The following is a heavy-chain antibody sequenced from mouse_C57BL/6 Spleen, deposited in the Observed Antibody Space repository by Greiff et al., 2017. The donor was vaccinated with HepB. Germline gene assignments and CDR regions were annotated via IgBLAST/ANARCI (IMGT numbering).Heavy chain of an antibody. Sequence: VKLMESGPGLVQPSQSLSITCTVSGFSLTSYGVHWVRQSPGKGLEWLGVIWRGGSTDYNAAFMSSLSITKDNSKSQVFFKMNSLQADDTAIYYCAKGETYYDGSSYVGYFDVWGTGTTVTVSS. D-gene: IGHD1-1*01. CDR3: AKGETYYDGSSYVGYFDV. CDR2: IWRGGST. J-gene: IGHJ1*03. CDR1: GFSLTSYG. V-gene: IGHV2-5*01.